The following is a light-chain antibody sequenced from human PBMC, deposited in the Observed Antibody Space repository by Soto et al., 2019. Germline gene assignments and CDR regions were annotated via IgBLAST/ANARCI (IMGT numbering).Light chain of an antibody. V-gene: IGKV1-6*01. CDR2: AAS. Sequence: ATQMTQSPSSLSATVGEKIIITCRASRDVGSDVSWYQQKPGQAPKLLIYAASNLYTGVPSRFSGSRSGTEFTLTISILQPEDFASYYCLQDYGDSWTFGQGTKVDI. CDR1: RDVGSD. J-gene: IGKJ1*01. CDR3: LQDYGDSWT.